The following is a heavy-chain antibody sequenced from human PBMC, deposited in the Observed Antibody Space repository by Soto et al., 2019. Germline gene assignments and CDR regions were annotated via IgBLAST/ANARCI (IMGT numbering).Heavy chain of an antibody. CDR2: IFSNDEK. D-gene: IGHD3-16*02. V-gene: IGHV2-26*01. CDR3: ARIRKDDYVWGSYRYTTDY. Sequence: SGPTLVNPTETLTLTCTVSGFSLSNARMGVSWIRQPPGKALEWLAHIFSNDEKSYSTSLESRLTISKDTSKSQVVLTMTNMDPVDTATYYCARIRKDDYVWGSYRYTTDYWGQGTLVTVSS. CDR1: GFSLSNARMG. J-gene: IGHJ4*02.